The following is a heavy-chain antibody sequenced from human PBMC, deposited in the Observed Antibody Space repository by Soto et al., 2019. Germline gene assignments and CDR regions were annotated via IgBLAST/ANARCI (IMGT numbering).Heavy chain of an antibody. J-gene: IGHJ6*02. CDR3: ARDFYDSSAYPPDAALNYYYYGLDV. Sequence: QVQLVQSGAEVKKPGSSVKVSCEASGGTFSNYAISWVRRAPGQGLEWMGGIIPIFDTANYAQKFQGRVTFTADESTSTAYMELSSLSSEDTAVYYCARDFYDSSAYPPDAALNYYYYGLDVWGQGITVTVSS. CDR1: GGTFSNYA. D-gene: IGHD3-22*01. CDR2: IIPIFDTA. V-gene: IGHV1-69*01.